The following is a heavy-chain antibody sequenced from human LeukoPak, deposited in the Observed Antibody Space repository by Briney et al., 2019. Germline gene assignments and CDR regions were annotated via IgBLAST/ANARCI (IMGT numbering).Heavy chain of an antibody. D-gene: IGHD2-2*01. Sequence: RGSLRLSCAASGFTVSGSAMHWVRQASGKGLEWVGRIRSKANSYAKAYAASVKGRFTISRDDSKNTAYLQMNSLKTEDTAVYYCIRQGLYCSSTSCYEIFDYWGQGTLVTVSS. V-gene: IGHV3-73*01. CDR2: IRSKANSYAK. CDR3: IRQGLYCSSTSCYEIFDY. CDR1: GFTVSGSA. J-gene: IGHJ4*02.